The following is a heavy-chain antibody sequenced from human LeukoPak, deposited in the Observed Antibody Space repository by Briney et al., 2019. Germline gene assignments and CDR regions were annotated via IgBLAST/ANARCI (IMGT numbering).Heavy chain of an antibody. J-gene: IGHJ6*02. V-gene: IGHV4-34*01. CDR2: ISHSGST. CDR3: ARDGVDSTSCL. CDR1: GGSFSGYY. D-gene: IGHD2-2*01. Sequence: SETLSLTCAVYGGSFSGYYWSWIRQPPGKGLEWIGEISHSGSTNYNPSLKSRVTISVDTSKNQFSLKLSSVTAADTAVYYCARDGVDSTSCLWGQGTTVTVSS.